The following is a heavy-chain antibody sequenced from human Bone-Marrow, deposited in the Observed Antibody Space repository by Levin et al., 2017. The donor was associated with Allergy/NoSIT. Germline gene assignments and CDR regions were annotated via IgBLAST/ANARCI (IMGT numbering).Heavy chain of an antibody. D-gene: IGHD3-10*01. V-gene: IGHV4-39*01. CDR1: GGSISSSSYY. Sequence: PSETLSLTCTVSGGSISSSSYYWGWIRQPPGKGLEWIGSIYYSGSTYYNPSLKSRATISVDTSKNQFSLKLSSVTAADTAVYYCARLGGGRYYYGSGSPRPHRWFDPWGQGTLVTVSS. J-gene: IGHJ5*02. CDR3: ARLGGGRYYYGSGSPRPHRWFDP. CDR2: IYYSGST.